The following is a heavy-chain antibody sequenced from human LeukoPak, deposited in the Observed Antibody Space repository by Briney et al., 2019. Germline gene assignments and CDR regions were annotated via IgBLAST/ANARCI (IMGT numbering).Heavy chain of an antibody. Sequence: PSETLSLTCIVSGYPISSGYYWGWIRQPPGQGLEWIGNIYHSGITYYNLYNPSLKSRVIISVDTSKNHFSLKLSSVTAADTAVYFCATLLSSSYYFDYWGQGTLVTVSS. CDR3: ATLLSSSYYFDY. V-gene: IGHV4-38-2*02. J-gene: IGHJ4*02. CDR1: GYPISSGYY. CDR2: IYHSGIT. D-gene: IGHD3-10*02.